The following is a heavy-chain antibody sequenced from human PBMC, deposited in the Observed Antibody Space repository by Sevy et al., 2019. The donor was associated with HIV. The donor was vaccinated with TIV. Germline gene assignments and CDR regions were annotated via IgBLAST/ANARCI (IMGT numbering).Heavy chain of an antibody. J-gene: IGHJ4*01. Sequence: GGALRLSCAASGFTFSSFGMHWVRQAPGKGLEWVAVIWFEGSNTYYADSLKGRFTISRDIAKNTLHLRMNSLRAEDTAVYYCARDLEFYDSGDYGPAFMPDFWGHGTLVTVSS. CDR2: IWFEGSNT. V-gene: IGHV3-33*01. D-gene: IGHD4-17*01. CDR1: GFTFSSFG. CDR3: ARDLEFYDSGDYGPAFMPDF.